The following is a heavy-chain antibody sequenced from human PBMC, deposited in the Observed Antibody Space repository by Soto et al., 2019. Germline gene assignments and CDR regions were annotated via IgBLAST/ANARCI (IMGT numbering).Heavy chain of an antibody. CDR2: IYYSGST. Sequence: SETLSLTCTVSGGSISTRSYYWDWIRQPPGKGLEWIGSIYYSGSTHHNPSLKSRVTISTDTSKNQFSLKLGSVTAADTSVYYCARRAYYGSWVDYWGQGTLVTVSS. CDR3: ARRAYYGSWVDY. D-gene: IGHD3-10*01. V-gene: IGHV4-39*01. CDR1: GGSISTRSYY. J-gene: IGHJ4*02.